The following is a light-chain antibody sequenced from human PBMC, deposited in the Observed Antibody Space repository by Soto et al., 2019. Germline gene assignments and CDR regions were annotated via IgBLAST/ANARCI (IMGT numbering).Light chain of an antibody. J-gene: IGLJ1*01. CDR2: SNN. CDR1: SSNIGSNT. V-gene: IGLV1-44*01. CDR3: AAWDDSLNGPYV. Sequence: QSVLTQPPSASGTPGQRVTISCSGSSSNIGSNTVNWYQQLPGTAPKLLIYSNNQRPSGVPDRFSSSKSGTSASLAISGLQSEDEADYYCAAWDDSLNGPYVFGTGTKVTVL.